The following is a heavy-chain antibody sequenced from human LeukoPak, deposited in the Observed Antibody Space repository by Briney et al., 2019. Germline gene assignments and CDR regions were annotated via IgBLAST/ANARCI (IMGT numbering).Heavy chain of an antibody. J-gene: IGHJ4*02. CDR3: AKQSGADRGHLDF. Sequence: GRSLRLSCAASGFTFSSYAMHWVRQAPGKGLEWVAIISYDGSNKYYADSVKGRFTISRDNSKNTLYLQMNSLRPEDTAVYYCAKQSGADRGHLDFWGQGTLVTVSS. CDR1: GFTFSSYA. V-gene: IGHV3-30*18. CDR2: ISYDGSNK. D-gene: IGHD4/OR15-4a*01.